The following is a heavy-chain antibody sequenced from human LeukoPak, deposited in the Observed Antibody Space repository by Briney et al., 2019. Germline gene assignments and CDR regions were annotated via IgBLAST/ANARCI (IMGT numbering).Heavy chain of an antibody. Sequence: ASVKVSCKASGYTFTGYYMHWVRQAPGQGLEWMGWINPNSGGTNYAQKFQGRVTMTRGTSNSTAYMELSRLRSDDTAVYYCARGPTIAVAGNPPGYWGQGTLVTVSS. CDR2: INPNSGGT. J-gene: IGHJ4*02. CDR1: GYTFTGYY. V-gene: IGHV1-2*02. D-gene: IGHD6-19*01. CDR3: ARGPTIAVAGNPPGY.